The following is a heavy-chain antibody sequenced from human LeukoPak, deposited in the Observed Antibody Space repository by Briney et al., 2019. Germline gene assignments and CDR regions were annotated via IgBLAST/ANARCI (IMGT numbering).Heavy chain of an antibody. Sequence: GGSLRLSCAASGFTFSSYGMHWVRQAPGKGLEWVAFIRYDGSNKYYADSVKGRFTISRDNSKNTLYLQMNSLRAEDTAVYYCAKAGYCSGGSCYSWYFDYWGQGTLVTVSS. CDR1: GFTFSSYG. CDR3: AKAGYCSGGSCYSWYFDY. CDR2: IRYDGSNK. D-gene: IGHD2-15*01. J-gene: IGHJ4*02. V-gene: IGHV3-30*02.